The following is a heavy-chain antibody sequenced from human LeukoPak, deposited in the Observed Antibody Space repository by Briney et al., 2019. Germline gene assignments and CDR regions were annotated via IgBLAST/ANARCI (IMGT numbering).Heavy chain of an antibody. D-gene: IGHD2-21*01. Sequence: GESLKISCKGSGYSFTSYWIGWVRQMPGKGLEWMGIIYPGDSDTKYSPSFQGQVTISADKSISTAYLQWSSLKASDTAMSYCVMRTAVVSFYFDYWGQGTLVTVSS. CDR1: GYSFTSYW. V-gene: IGHV5-51*01. J-gene: IGHJ4*02. CDR2: IYPGDSDT. CDR3: VMRTAVVSFYFDY.